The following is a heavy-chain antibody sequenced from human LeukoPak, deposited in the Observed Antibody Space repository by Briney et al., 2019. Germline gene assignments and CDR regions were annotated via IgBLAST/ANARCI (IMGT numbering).Heavy chain of an antibody. J-gene: IGHJ5*02. D-gene: IGHD3-10*01. V-gene: IGHV4-61*02. CDR1: GGSISSGSYY. CDR3: ARGPTTMVRGVIGFDP. CDR2: IYTSGST. Sequence: SQTLSLTCTVSGGSISSGSYYWSWIRQPAGKGLEWIGRIYTSGSTNYNPSLKSRVTISVATSKNQFSLKLSSVTAADTAVYYCARGPTTMVRGVIGFDPWGQGTLVTVSS.